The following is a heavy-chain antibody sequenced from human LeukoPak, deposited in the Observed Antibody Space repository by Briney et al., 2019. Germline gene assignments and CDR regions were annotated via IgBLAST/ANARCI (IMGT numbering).Heavy chain of an antibody. Sequence: ASVKVSCKASGYTFTSYDINWVRQATGQGLEWMGWMNPNSGNTDYAQKFQGRFTITINTSISTAYMELSSLRSEDTAVYYCARVGSSGWYWRDYYYYMDVWGKGTTVTISS. V-gene: IGHV1-8*03. CDR1: GYTFTSYD. CDR2: MNPNSGNT. D-gene: IGHD6-19*01. J-gene: IGHJ6*03. CDR3: ARVGSSGWYWRDYYYYMDV.